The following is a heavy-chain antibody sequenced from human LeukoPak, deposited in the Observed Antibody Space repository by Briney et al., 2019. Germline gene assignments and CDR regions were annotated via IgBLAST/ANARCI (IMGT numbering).Heavy chain of an antibody. CDR1: GYTFTGYF. J-gene: IGHJ4*02. CDR2: INPDSGGT. D-gene: IGHD1-26*01. CDR3: APSGTYRSTDYYFDY. V-gene: IGHV1-2*02. Sequence: ASVEVSCKASGYTFTGYFVHWVRQAPGQRLEWMGWINPDSGGTKYAQKFQGRVTMTRDTSISTAYMELSRLRSDDTAVYYCAPSGTYRSTDYYFDYWGQGTVVTVSS.